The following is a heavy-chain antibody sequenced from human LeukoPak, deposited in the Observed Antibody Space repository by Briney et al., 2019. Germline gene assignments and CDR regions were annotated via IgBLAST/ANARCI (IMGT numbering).Heavy chain of an antibody. D-gene: IGHD3/OR15-3a*01. CDR2: TYYRSKWYN. CDR1: GDTVSTNTDA. CDR3: ARGTGVFDY. J-gene: IGHJ4*02. V-gene: IGHV6-1*01. Sequence: SQTLSLTCALSGDTVSTNTDAWDWIRQSPSRGLEWLGRTYYRSKWYNDYAVSVKSRITINPDTSKNQFSLQLYSVTLEDTAVYYCARGTGVFDYWGQGTLVIVSS.